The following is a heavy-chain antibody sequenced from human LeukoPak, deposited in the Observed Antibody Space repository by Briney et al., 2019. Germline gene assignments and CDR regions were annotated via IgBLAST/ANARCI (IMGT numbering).Heavy chain of an antibody. J-gene: IGHJ3*02. V-gene: IGHV3-53*01. CDR3: ARMTGNAFDI. Sequence: GGFLRLSCAASGFTFSSYAMNWVRQAPGKGLEWVSVIYSGGSTHYADSVKGRFTISRDNSKNTLYLQMNSLRAEDTAVYYCARMTGNAFDIWGQGTMVTVSS. CDR1: GFTFSSYA. CDR2: IYSGGST. D-gene: IGHD3-10*01.